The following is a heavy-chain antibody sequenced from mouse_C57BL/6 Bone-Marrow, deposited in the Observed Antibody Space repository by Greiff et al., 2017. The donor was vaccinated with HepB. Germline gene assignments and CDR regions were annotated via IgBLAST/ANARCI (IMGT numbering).Heavy chain of an antibody. J-gene: IGHJ2*01. V-gene: IGHV1-85*01. CDR3: ARERGDFLNYFDY. Sequence: QVQLQQSGPELVKPGASVKLSCKASGYTFTSYDIHWVKQRPGQGLEWIGWIYPRDGSTKYNEKFKGKATLTVDTSSSTAYMELHSLTSEDSAVYFCARERGDFLNYFDYWGQGTTLTVSS. CDR1: GYTFTSYD. CDR2: IYPRDGST.